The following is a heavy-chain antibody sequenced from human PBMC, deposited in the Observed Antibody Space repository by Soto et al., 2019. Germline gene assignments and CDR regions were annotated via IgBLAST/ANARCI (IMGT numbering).Heavy chain of an antibody. V-gene: IGHV1-3*01. CDR1: GYTFTSYA. CDR3: ARDGIAARPTLSVY. D-gene: IGHD6-6*01. CDR2: INAGNGNT. J-gene: IGHJ4*02. Sequence: ASVKVSCKASGYTFTSYAMHWVRQAPGHRLEWMGWINAGNGNTKYSQKFQGRVTITRDTSASTAYMELSSLRSEDTAVYYCARDGIAARPTLSVYWGQGTLVTVSS.